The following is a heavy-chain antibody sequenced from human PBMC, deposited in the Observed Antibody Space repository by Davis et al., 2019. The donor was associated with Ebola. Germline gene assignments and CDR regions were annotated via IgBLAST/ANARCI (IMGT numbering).Heavy chain of an antibody. CDR1: GYTFTSYD. CDR2: MNPNSGNT. V-gene: IGHV1-8*01. D-gene: IGHD3-22*01. Sequence: ASVKVSCKASGYTFTSYDINWVRQATGQGLEWMGWMNPNSGNTGYAQKFQGRVTMTWNTSITTAYVELSSLRSEDTAVYYCARAAYYYDSSGYYHSAFDIWGQGTMVTVSS. J-gene: IGHJ3*02. CDR3: ARAAYYYDSSGYYHSAFDI.